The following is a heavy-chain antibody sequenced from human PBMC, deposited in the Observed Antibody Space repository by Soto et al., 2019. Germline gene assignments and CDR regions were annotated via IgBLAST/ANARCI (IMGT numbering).Heavy chain of an antibody. CDR1: GFTFSSYA. V-gene: IGHV3-23*01. CDR3: AKGAVVRGVYDLDY. D-gene: IGHD3-10*01. J-gene: IGHJ4*02. CDR2: ISGSGGST. Sequence: EVQLLESGGGLVQPGGSLRLSCAASGFTFSSYAMNWVRQAPGKGLEWVSAISGSGGSTYYADSVKGRFTISRDNSKNTLYMQMNSLRAEDTAVYYCAKGAVVRGVYDLDYWGQGTLVTVSS.